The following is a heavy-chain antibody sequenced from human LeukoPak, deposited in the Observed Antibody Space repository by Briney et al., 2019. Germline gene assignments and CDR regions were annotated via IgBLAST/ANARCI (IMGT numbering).Heavy chain of an antibody. J-gene: IGHJ4*02. CDR3: AKPARGYSYGDFAY. D-gene: IGHD5-18*01. V-gene: IGHV3-23*01. CDR2: ISGPGGNT. CDR1: GFIFSDYA. Sequence: RPGGSLRLSCVASGFIFSDYAMNWVRQAPGKGLQWVSSISGPGGNTYYADSVKGRFTISRDNSKNTLYLQMTSLRAEETALYYCAKPARGYSYGDFAYWGQGTLVTVSS.